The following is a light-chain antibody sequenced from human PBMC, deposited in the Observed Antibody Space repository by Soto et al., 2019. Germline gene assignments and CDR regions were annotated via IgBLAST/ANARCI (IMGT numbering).Light chain of an antibody. CDR3: QQYGHSLWT. V-gene: IGKV3-20*01. CDR1: QSVSSGH. Sequence: DIVLTQSPGTLSLSPGEIASLSCRASQSVSSGHLAWYQQKPGQAPRLLIYGASSRATGIPDRFSGSGSGTDFTLTISRLEPEDYAVYYCQQYGHSLWTFGQGTKVDI. CDR2: GAS. J-gene: IGKJ1*01.